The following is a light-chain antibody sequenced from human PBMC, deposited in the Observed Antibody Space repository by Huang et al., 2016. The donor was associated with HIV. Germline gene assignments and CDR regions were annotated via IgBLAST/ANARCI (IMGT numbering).Light chain of an antibody. V-gene: IGKV3-15*01. CDR2: DAS. CDR3: QQYNNWPPYT. Sequence: EIVMTQSPATLSVSPGERATLSCRASQSVSSNLAWYQQKPGQAHRLLIYDASTRATGIPARFSGSGSGTEFTLTISSLQSEDFAIYCCQQYNNWPPYTFGQGTKLEIK. CDR1: QSVSSN. J-gene: IGKJ2*01.